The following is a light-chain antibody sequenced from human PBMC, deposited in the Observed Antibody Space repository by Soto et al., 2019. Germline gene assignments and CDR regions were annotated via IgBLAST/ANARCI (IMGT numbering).Light chain of an antibody. CDR3: MQTAHWQYS. Sequence: DVVMTQAPLSLPVTLGQSASISCTSSQSLVYADGNTYLNWLQHRPGQSPRRLIYKVFNRDSGVPDRSSGSASGSEFKPTISRVEAEDIGVYYCMQTAHWQYSFGRGTKVAIK. J-gene: IGKJ2*03. CDR1: QSLVYADGNTY. CDR2: KVF. V-gene: IGKV2-30*01.